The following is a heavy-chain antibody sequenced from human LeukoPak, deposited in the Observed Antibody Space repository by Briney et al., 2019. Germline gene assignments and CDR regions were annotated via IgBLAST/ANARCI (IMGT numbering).Heavy chain of an antibody. CDR2: INHSRST. D-gene: IGHD2-15*01. J-gene: IGHJ2*01. CDR3: ARGRDGGNPGRRYFDL. V-gene: IGHV4-34*01. CDR1: GGSFSGYY. Sequence: PSESLSLTCAVYGGSFSGYYWSWIRQPPGKGLEWIGEINHSRSTNCNPSFMSRVTISVDTSKNQFSLKLRSVTAADTAVYYCARGRDGGNPGRRYFDLWGRGTLVTVSS.